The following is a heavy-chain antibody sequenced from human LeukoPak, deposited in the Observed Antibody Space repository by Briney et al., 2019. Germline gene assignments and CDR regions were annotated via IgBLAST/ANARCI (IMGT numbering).Heavy chain of an antibody. D-gene: IGHD4-17*01. V-gene: IGHV3-33*08. CDR1: GFTFSDYY. J-gene: IGHJ4*02. CDR2: IWSDGSNK. CDR3: ARDKGTTCIDN. Sequence: PGGSLRLSCAASGFTFSDYYMSWIRQAPGKGLEWVAFIWSDGSNKYHADSVKGRFTISRDNSKDTLYLQMNSLRAEDTAVYYCARDKGTTCIDNWGQGALVTVSS.